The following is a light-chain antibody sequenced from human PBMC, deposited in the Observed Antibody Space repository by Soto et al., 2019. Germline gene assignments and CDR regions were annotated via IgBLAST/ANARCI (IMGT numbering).Light chain of an antibody. CDR1: QSISSW. CDR2: EAS. V-gene: IGKV1-5*03. J-gene: IGKJ1*01. Sequence: DIQMTQSPSTLSASVGDRVTITCRASQSISSWLAWYQQKPGKAPKLLIYEASSSEIGVPPRFSGSGFGTEFTHTISSLQPDDFATYYCQHYKESSTFGQGTRLEVK. CDR3: QHYKESST.